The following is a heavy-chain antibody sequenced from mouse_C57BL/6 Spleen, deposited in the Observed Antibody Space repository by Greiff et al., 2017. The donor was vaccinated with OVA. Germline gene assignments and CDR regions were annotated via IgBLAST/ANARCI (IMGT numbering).Heavy chain of an antibody. J-gene: IGHJ3*01. CDR2: IYPGSGDT. CDR1: GYTFTSYC. CDR3: AARDSPFAY. V-gene: IGHV1-81*01. Sequence: QVQLQQSGAELARPGASVKLSCKASGYTFTSYCISWVKQRPGQGLEWIGQIYPGSGDTYYNGKFKGKATLTADKSSSTAYMQLSSLTAEDAAVYFCAARDSPFAYWGQGTLVTVSA.